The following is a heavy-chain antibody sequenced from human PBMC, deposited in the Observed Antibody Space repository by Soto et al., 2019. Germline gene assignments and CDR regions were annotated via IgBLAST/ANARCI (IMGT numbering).Heavy chain of an antibody. J-gene: IGHJ4*02. Sequence: VQLQESGPGLVKPSQTLSLTCTVSGGSISSDDYYWTWIRQHPGKGLEWIGYIFYNGNTYHNPSLKSRLTTSVDTSKNHFSLKLTSVPAADTAMYYCARLRGSGTNYLFDYWGQGTLVTVSS. D-gene: IGHD3-10*01. CDR1: GGSISSDDYY. CDR2: IFYNGNT. V-gene: IGHV4-31*03. CDR3: ARLRGSGTNYLFDY.